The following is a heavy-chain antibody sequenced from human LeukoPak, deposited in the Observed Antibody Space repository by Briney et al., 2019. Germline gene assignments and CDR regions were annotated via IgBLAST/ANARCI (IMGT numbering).Heavy chain of an antibody. CDR1: GFTFSNHC. CDR3: ARDLAWGAFDY. V-gene: IGHV3-23*01. Sequence: GSLRLSCAASGFTFSNHCMNWVRQAPGKGLEWLSGVSPPGCGTYFADSVKGRFTISRDGSKNTLAPQINSLRVQDTAVYYCARDLAWGAFDYWGQGTLVTVSS. CDR2: VSPPGCGT. J-gene: IGHJ4*02. D-gene: IGHD7-27*01.